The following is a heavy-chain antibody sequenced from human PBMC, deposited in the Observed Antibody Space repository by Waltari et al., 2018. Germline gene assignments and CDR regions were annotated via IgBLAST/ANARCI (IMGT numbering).Heavy chain of an antibody. CDR1: GGTFSSYT. Sequence: QVQLVQSGAEVKKPGSSVKVSCKASGGTFSSYTIRWVRQAPGQGLEWMGRIIPSLGIANYAQKFQGRVMITADKSTSTAYMELSSLRSEDTAVYYCARLIVVVIGDYYGMDVWGQGTTVTVSS. J-gene: IGHJ6*02. D-gene: IGHD3-22*01. V-gene: IGHV1-69*02. CDR3: ARLIVVVIGDYYGMDV. CDR2: IIPSLGIA.